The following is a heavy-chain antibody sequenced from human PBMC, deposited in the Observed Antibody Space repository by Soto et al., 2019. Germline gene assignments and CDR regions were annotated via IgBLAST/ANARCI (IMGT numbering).Heavy chain of an antibody. CDR1: GYTFTNYD. V-gene: IGHV1-8*01. CDR3: ARGRFRRTRFDP. D-gene: IGHD3-16*01. Sequence: QVQLVQSGAEVKKPGASVKVSCKASGYTFTNYDIHWVRQATGQGLEWMGWMNPDSGNTGQSKQFQGRVTMTTDTSISTAYMEMSSLSSEDPAGYYCARGRFRRTRFDPWRQGPLVTVSS. J-gene: IGHJ5*02. CDR2: MNPDSGNT.